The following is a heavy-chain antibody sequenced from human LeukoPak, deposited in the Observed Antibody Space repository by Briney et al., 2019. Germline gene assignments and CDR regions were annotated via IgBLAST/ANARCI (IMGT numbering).Heavy chain of an antibody. CDR1: GYTFTGYY. CDR3: ARGTYYYDSSGYYGDY. D-gene: IGHD3-22*01. Sequence: ASVKVSCKASGYTFTGYYMHWVRQAHGQGLEWMGGINPNSGGTNYAQKFQGWVTMTRDTSISTAYMEPSRLRSDDTAVYYCARGTYYYDSSGYYGDYWGQGILVTVSS. CDR2: INPNSGGT. J-gene: IGHJ4*02. V-gene: IGHV1-2*04.